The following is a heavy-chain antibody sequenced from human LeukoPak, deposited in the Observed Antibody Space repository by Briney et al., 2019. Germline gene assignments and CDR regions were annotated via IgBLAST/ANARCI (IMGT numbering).Heavy chain of an antibody. CDR2: ISPSGGIT. CDR1: GFTFSSHG. Sequence: GGSLRLSCAASGFTFSSHGMNWVRQAPGKGLEWVSGISPSGGITYYTDSVKGRFTISRDNAKNSLYLQMNSLRAEDTALYYCAKDINGVTTSLFDYWGQGTLVTVSS. CDR3: AKDINGVTTSLFDY. V-gene: IGHV3-23*01. J-gene: IGHJ4*02. D-gene: IGHD4-17*01.